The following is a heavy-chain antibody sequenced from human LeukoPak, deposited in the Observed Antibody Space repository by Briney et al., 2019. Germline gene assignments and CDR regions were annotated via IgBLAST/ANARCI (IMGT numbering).Heavy chain of an antibody. J-gene: IGHJ2*01. CDR3: AIQPWGSGNNWYFDL. CDR1: GYTFTAYY. V-gene: IGHV1-2*02. Sequence: ASVKVSCKASGYTFTAYYIHWVRQAAGQGLEWMGWISPNSGGTDYAQKFKGRVTKTRDTSISTTYVELSSLTSDDTAVYYCAIQPWGSGNNWYFDLWGRGTLVTVSS. D-gene: IGHD7-27*01. CDR2: ISPNSGGT.